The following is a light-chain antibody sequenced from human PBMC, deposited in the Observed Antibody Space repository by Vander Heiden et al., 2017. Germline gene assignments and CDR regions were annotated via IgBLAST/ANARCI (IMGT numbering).Light chain of an antibody. CDR1: NIGSKS. V-gene: IGLV3-21*02. CDR2: DDI. Sequence: SYVLTQPPSVSVAPGQTARITCGGNNIGSKSVHWYQQKPGQAPVLVVYDDIDRPSGIPDRFSGSNSGNTATLTTSRVEVGDEADYYCQVWDSGSDHVVFGGGTKLTVL. J-gene: IGLJ2*01. CDR3: QVWDSGSDHVV.